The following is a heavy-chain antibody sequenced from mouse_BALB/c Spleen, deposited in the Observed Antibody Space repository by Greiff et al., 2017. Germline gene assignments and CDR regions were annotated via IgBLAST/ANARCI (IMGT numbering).Heavy chain of an antibody. D-gene: IGHD2-4*01. V-gene: IGHV1-9*01. CDR3: ARGGLRKGFAY. Sequence: VQLVESGAELMKPGASVKISCKATGYTFSSYWIEWVKQRPGHGLEWIGEILPGSGSTNYNEKFKGKATFTADTSSNTAYMQLSSLTSEDSAVYYCARGGLRKGFAYWGQGTLVTVSA. CDR1: GYTFSSYW. J-gene: IGHJ3*01. CDR2: ILPGSGST.